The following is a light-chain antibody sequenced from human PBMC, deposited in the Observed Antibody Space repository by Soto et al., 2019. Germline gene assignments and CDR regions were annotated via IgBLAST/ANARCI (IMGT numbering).Light chain of an antibody. CDR2: GAF. V-gene: IGKV3-20*01. CDR1: QSVSGSY. J-gene: IGKJ4*01. Sequence: EIVLTQSPGTLSLSPGERATLSCRASQSVSGSYLAWYQQKPGQAPRLLIYGAFSRATGIPDRFSGSGSGTDFTLTISRLEPEDFAVYYCQQYGSSPRLTFGGGTKVEIK. CDR3: QQYGSSPRLT.